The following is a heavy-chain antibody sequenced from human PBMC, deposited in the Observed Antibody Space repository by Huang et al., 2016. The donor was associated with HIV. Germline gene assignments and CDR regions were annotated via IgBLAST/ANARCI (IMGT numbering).Heavy chain of an antibody. CDR1: GGTFSSYA. CDR2: LIPSVTTT. Sequence: QVRLVQSGAEVKKPGSSVKVSCKASGGTFSSYAISWVRQAPGQGREWMGGLIPSVTTTNYAQRFQGRGKITADDSTSAVYMEVSGLRSEDTAVYYCAKDLSYSSGWYTDAFDVWGQGTMVLVSS. D-gene: IGHD6-19*01. CDR3: AKDLSYSSGWYTDAFDV. V-gene: IGHV1-69*13. J-gene: IGHJ3*01.